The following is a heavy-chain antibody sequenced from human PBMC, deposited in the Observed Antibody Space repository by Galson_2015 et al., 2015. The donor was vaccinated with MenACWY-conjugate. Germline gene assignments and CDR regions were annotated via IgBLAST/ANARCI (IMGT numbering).Heavy chain of an antibody. Sequence: LTCAVSGGSISRFYWSWIRQFPGKGLEWIGYMYYSGSANYNPSLKSRVTISVDTSKNQFSLNLTSVTAADTAVYYCARGVNLASMAGYWGQGTLVTVSS. J-gene: IGHJ4*02. D-gene: IGHD2-8*01. CDR1: GGSISRFY. CDR3: ARGVNLASMAGY. V-gene: IGHV4-59*01. CDR2: MYYSGSA.